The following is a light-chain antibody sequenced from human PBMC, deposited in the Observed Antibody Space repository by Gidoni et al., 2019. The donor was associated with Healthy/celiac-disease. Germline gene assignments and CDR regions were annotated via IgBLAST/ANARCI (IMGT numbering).Light chain of an antibody. CDR3: QQRSNWPLT. CDR2: DAS. Sequence: EIVLPQSPATLSLSPGARATLSCRASQSVSSYLAWYQQKPGQAPRLLIYDASNRATGMPARCSGRGSGTDFTRTISSLEPEDFAVYYCQQRSNWPLTFGGGTKVEIK. V-gene: IGKV3-11*01. CDR1: QSVSSY. J-gene: IGKJ4*01.